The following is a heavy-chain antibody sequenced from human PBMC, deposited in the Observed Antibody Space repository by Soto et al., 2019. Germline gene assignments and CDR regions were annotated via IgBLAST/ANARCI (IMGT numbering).Heavy chain of an antibody. CDR2: IIPIFGTA. Sequence: QVQLVQSGAEVKKPGSSVKVSCKASGGTFSSYAISWVRQAPGQGLEWMGGIIPIFGTANYAQKFQGRVTINADESTITAYMELSSLRSEDTVVYYCACVLMGYRYYWDYYYYGMDVWGQCTTVTVSS. J-gene: IGHJ6*02. CDR1: GGTFSSYA. CDR3: ACVLMGYRYYWDYYYYGMDV. V-gene: IGHV1-69*01. D-gene: IGHD2-8*01.